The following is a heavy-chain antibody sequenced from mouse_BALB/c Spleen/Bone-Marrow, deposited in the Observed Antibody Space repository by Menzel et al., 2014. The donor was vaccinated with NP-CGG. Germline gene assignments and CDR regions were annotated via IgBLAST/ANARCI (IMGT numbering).Heavy chain of an antibody. Sequence: QVQLKESGAELARPGASVKMSCTASGYTFPSYTIHWVKQRPGQGLEWIGYINPSSGYANYNKNFKDKATLTADKSSSTAYMQLSSLTSEDSAVFYCARGGLRLPYAMDYWGQGTSVTVSS. CDR1: GYTFPSYT. D-gene: IGHD1-2*01. J-gene: IGHJ4*01. CDR3: ARGGLRLPYAMDY. CDR2: INPSSGYA. V-gene: IGHV1-4*01.